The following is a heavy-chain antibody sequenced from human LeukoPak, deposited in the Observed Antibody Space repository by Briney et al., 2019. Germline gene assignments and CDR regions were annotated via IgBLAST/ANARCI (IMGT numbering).Heavy chain of an antibody. CDR2: ISGSGGST. CDR3: AKAGGSPRDTYYYYYMDV. Sequence: GGSLRLSCAASGFTFSSYAMSWGRQAPGQGLEWVSAISGSGGSTSYADSVKGRFTISRDNSKNTLYLQMNSLRAADTAVYYCAKAGGSPRDTYYYYYMDVWGKGTTVTVSS. J-gene: IGHJ6*03. CDR1: GFTFSSYA. D-gene: IGHD2-15*01. V-gene: IGHV3-23*01.